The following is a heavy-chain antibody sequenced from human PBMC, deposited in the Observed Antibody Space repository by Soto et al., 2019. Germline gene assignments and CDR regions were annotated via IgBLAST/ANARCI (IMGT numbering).Heavy chain of an antibody. V-gene: IGHV6-1*01. D-gene: IGHD3-16*01. CDR1: GDSVSTNTAT. J-gene: IGHJ4*02. Sequence: PSQTLSLTCAISGDSVSTNTATWDWIRQSPSRGLEWLGRTYYRSKWYNDYAVSVKSRITINPDTSNNQLSLQLNSVTPDDTAVYYCTRPALFMTTFDSWGPGILVTVSS. CDR3: TRPALFMTTFDS. CDR2: TYYRSKWYN.